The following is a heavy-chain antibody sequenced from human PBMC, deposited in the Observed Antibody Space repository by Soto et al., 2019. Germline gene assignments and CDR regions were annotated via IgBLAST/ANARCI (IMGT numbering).Heavy chain of an antibody. V-gene: IGHV3-7*05. CDR1: GFTFSSYW. CDR3: ARVPGSSGWYGVGAFDI. Sequence: EVQLVESGGGLVQPGGSLRLSCAASGFTFSSYWMSWVRQAPGKGLEWVANIKQDGSEKYYVDSVKGRFTISRDNAKNSLYLQMNSLRAEDTGVYYCARVPGSSGWYGVGAFDIWGQGTMVTVSS. D-gene: IGHD6-19*01. CDR2: IKQDGSEK. J-gene: IGHJ3*02.